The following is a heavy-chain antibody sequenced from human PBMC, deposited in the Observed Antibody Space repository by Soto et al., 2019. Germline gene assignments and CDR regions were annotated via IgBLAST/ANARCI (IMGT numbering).Heavy chain of an antibody. Sequence: ASVKVSCKASGYTFTGYYMHWVRQDPGQGLEWMGWINPNSGGTNYAQKFQGWVTITRDTSISTAYMELSRLRSDDTAVYYCAREGRGIAAAATKAFDIWGQGTMVTRLL. V-gene: IGHV1-2*04. CDR1: GYTFTGYY. CDR2: INPNSGGT. J-gene: IGHJ3*02. D-gene: IGHD6-13*01. CDR3: AREGRGIAAAATKAFDI.